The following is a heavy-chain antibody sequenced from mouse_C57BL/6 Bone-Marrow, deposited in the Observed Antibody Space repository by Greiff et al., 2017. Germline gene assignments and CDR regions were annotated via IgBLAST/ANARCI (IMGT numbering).Heavy chain of an antibody. CDR1: GYTFTSYW. Sequence: QVQLKQPGAELVMPGASVKLSCKASGYTFTSYWMHWVKQRPGQGLEWIGEIDPSDSYTNYNQKFKGKSTLTVDKSSSTAYMQLSSLTSEDSAVYYCARDSPWFAYWGQGTLVTVSA. V-gene: IGHV1-69*01. J-gene: IGHJ3*01. CDR2: IDPSDSYT. CDR3: ARDSPWFAY.